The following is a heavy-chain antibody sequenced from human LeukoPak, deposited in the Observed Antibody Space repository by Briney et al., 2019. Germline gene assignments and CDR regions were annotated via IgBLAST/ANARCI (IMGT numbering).Heavy chain of an antibody. CDR2: IRYDGSNK. D-gene: IGHD6-6*01. V-gene: IGHV3-30*02. CDR1: GFTFSSCG. Sequence: GGSLRLSCAASGFTFSSCGMHWVRQAPGKGLEWVAFIRYDGSNKYYADSVKGRFTIPRDNSKNTLYLQMNSLRAEDTAVYYCAKGDSSSSVLDYWGQGTLVTVSS. J-gene: IGHJ4*02. CDR3: AKGDSSSSVLDY.